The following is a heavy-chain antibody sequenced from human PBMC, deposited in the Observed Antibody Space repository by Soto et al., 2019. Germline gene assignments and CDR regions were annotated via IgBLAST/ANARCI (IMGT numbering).Heavy chain of an antibody. D-gene: IGHD1-1*01. CDR3: ARGRYGDY. Sequence: QVHLVQSGAEVKKPGAPVKVSCQASGYAFTTYGITWVRQAPGQGLEWMGWISAHNGNTNYAQKLQGRGTVTRDTSTSTAYMELRSLRSDDTAVYYCARGRYGDYWGQGAVVTVSS. J-gene: IGHJ4*02. CDR2: ISAHNGNT. CDR1: GYAFTTYG. V-gene: IGHV1-18*01.